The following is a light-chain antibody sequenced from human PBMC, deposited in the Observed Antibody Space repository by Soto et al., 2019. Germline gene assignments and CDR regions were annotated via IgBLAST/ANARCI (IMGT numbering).Light chain of an antibody. CDR3: QVGDSRSXEYV. Sequence: SYHLTQPPSVSVAPVQTARITCGGNNIGSKSVHWYQQKPGQDTVLVVYDDSARPSGIPERFSGSNSGNTATLTISRVEDGDDDDYYCQVGDSRSXEYVVGTGTKV. V-gene: IGLV3-21*02. CDR1: NIGSKS. CDR2: DDS. J-gene: IGLJ1*01.